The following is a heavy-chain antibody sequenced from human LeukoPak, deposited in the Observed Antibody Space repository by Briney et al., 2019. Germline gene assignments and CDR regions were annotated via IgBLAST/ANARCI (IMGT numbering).Heavy chain of an antibody. CDR1: GYSISSGYY. Sequence: PSETLSLTCTVSGYSISSGYYWAWIRQPPGKGLEWIGSIYYSGSTYYNPSLKSRVTISVDTSKNQFSLKLSSVTAADTAVYYCARKGYSSSSKWFDPWGQGTLVTVSS. V-gene: IGHV4-38-2*02. J-gene: IGHJ5*02. CDR3: ARKGYSSSSKWFDP. D-gene: IGHD6-6*01. CDR2: IYYSGST.